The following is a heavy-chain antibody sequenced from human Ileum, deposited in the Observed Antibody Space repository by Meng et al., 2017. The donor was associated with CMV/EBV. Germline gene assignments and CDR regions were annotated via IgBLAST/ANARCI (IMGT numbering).Heavy chain of an antibody. CDR3: TRHPPYYGSGYYVSYYFDY. CDR1: SD. CDR2: IRRKINNYAT. D-gene: IGHD3-10*01. Sequence: SDMHWVRQASGKGLEWVVRIRRKINNYATAYAASVKGRFTISRDDSKNTTYLQMSSLKTEDTAVYYCTRHPPYYGSGYYVSYYFDYWGQGTLVTVSS. J-gene: IGHJ4*02. V-gene: IGHV3-73*01.